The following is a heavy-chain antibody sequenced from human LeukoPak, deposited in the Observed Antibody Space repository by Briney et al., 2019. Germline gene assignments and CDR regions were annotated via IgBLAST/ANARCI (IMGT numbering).Heavy chain of an antibody. CDR2: ISGSSGTK. CDR3: ARGLGYCTSTTCLLPFDY. Sequence: PGGSLRLSCAASGFTFSSYSMNWVRQAPGKGLEWVSYISGSSGTKYYADSVKGRFTISRDNAKNSLYLQMNSLRAEDTAVYYCARGLGYCTSTTCLLPFDYWGQGTLVTVSS. D-gene: IGHD2-2*01. J-gene: IGHJ4*02. CDR1: GFTFSSYS. V-gene: IGHV3-48*01.